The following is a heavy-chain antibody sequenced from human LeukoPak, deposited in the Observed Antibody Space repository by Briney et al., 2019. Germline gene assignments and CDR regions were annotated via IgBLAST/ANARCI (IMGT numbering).Heavy chain of an antibody. CDR3: ARGGRSPDTARRAFDI. CDR1: GGSFSGYY. Sequence: SETLSLTCAVYGGSFSGYYWSWIRQPPGKGLEWIGEINHSGSTNYNPSLRSRVTISVDTSKNQFSLKLSSVTAADTAVYYCARGGRSPDTARRAFDIWGQGTMVTVSS. J-gene: IGHJ3*02. D-gene: IGHD5-18*01. V-gene: IGHV4-34*01. CDR2: INHSGST.